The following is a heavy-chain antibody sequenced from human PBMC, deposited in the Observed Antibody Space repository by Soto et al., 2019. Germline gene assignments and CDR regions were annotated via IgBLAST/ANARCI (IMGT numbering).Heavy chain of an antibody. V-gene: IGHV3-21*01. J-gene: IGHJ3*02. CDR1: GFTFSSYS. CDR3: ARDPTYYYDSSGYYAPDAFDI. Sequence: GGSLRLSCAASGFTFSSYSMNWVRQAPGKGLEWVSSISSSSSYIYYADSVKGRFTISRDNAKNSLYLQMNSLRAEDTAVYYCARDPTYYYDSSGYYAPDAFDIWGQGTMVTVSS. CDR2: ISSSSSYI. D-gene: IGHD3-22*01.